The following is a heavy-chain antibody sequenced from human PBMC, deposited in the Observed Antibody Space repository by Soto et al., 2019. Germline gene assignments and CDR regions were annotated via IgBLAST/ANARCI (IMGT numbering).Heavy chain of an antibody. CDR3: ARHPGCTSSSSCFCGKEV. Sequence: PSVTLSLPCTVSGGSISSSNYYWGWIRQPPGKGLEWIGTISYSGSTYYNPSLKSRVTISGDTSKYQFSLTLSSATATATAVYDCARHPGCTSSSSCFCGKEVWGQRPTVTVSS. J-gene: IGHJ6*02. D-gene: IGHD6-6*01. CDR2: ISYSGST. CDR1: GGSISSSNYY. V-gene: IGHV4-39*01.